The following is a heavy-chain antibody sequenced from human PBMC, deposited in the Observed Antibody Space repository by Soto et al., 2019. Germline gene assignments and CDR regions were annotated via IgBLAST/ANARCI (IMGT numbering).Heavy chain of an antibody. Sequence: RSQTLSLTCAISGDSVSSNSVAWNWIRQSPSRGLEWLGRTYYRSKWHDDYAVPVKSRMTINADPSKNQFSLQLSSVTPEDSAVYYCARAPPGGYYFDYWGQGTLVTVSS. D-gene: IGHD5-12*01. CDR3: ARAPPGGYYFDY. CDR2: TYYRSKWHD. CDR1: GDSVSSNSVA. V-gene: IGHV6-1*01. J-gene: IGHJ4*02.